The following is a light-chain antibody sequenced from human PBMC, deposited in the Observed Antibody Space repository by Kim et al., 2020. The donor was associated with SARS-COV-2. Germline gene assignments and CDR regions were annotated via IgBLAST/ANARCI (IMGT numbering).Light chain of an antibody. CDR2: QDS. Sequence: VSPGQTASITCAGDKLGDKYACWYQQKPGQSPVLVIYQDSKRPSGIPERFSGSNSGNTATLTISGTQAMDEADYYCQAWDSSTYVFGTGTKVTDL. CDR3: QAWDSSTYV. CDR1: KLGDKY. V-gene: IGLV3-1*01. J-gene: IGLJ1*01.